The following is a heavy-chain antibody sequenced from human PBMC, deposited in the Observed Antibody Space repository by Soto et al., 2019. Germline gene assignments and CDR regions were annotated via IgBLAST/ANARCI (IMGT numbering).Heavy chain of an antibody. CDR3: ARDEYSNAKGMDV. V-gene: IGHV4-31*02. CDR1: GGSISSGGYY. Sequence: SETLSLTXTVSGGSISSGGYYWSWIRQHPGKGLEWIGYIYYSGSTYYNPSLKSRVTISVDTSKNQFSLKLSSVTAADTAVYYCARDEYSNAKGMDVWGQGTTVTVSS. D-gene: IGHD4-4*01. CDR2: IYYSGST. J-gene: IGHJ6*02.